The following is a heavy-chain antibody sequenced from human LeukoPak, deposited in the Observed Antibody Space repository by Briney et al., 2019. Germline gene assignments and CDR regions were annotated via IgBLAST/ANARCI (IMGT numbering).Heavy chain of an antibody. V-gene: IGHV3-48*03. CDR2: ISSSGSTI. D-gene: IGHD4-17*01. J-gene: IGHJ6*04. CDR1: GFTFSSYE. CDR3: ASSTTVTTWVPVDSSRGGYVSMGV. Sequence: PSGSLTLSCAAYGFTFSSYEMNWVRQAPGKGLEWVSYISSSGSTIYYADSVRGRFTISRDNAKNSLYLQMNMLRAEDTAVYYCASSTTVTTWVPVDSSRGGYVSMGVWGKGTTVTVSS.